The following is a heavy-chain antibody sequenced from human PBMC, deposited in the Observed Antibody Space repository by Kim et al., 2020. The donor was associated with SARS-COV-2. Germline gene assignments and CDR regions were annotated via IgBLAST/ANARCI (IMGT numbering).Heavy chain of an antibody. J-gene: IGHJ6*03. D-gene: IGHD6-19*01. CDR1: GWSFSGYY. V-gene: IGHV4-34*01. Sequence: SETLSLTCAVYGWSFSGYYWSWIRQPPGKGLEWIGEINHSGSTIYNPSLKSRVTISVDTSNNHFSLKLSTVTAPDTAVYYCARGTRQWLERVSYYYYMDV. CDR2: INHSGST. CDR3: ARGTRQWLERVSYYYYMDV.